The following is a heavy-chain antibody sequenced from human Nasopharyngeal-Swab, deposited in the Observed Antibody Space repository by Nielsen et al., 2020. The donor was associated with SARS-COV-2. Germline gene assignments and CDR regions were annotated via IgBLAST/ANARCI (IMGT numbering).Heavy chain of an antibody. J-gene: IGHJ4*02. CDR3: ARDYYYDSSVFDY. V-gene: IGHV4-34*01. D-gene: IGHD3-22*01. Sequence: WIRQPPGKGLEWIGEINHSGSTNYNPSPKSRVTISVDTSKNQFSLKLSSVTAADTAVYYCARDYYYDSSVFDYWGQGTLVTVSS. CDR2: INHSGST.